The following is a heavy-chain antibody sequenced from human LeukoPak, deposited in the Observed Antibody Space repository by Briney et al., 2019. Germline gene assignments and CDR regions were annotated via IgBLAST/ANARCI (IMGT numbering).Heavy chain of an antibody. CDR2: IYYSGST. V-gene: IGHV4-39*01. CDR3: AGTYCSGGSCHDPFDY. J-gene: IGHJ4*02. D-gene: IGHD2-15*01. Sequence: SETLSLTCTVSGGSISSSSYYWGWIRQPPGKGLEWIGSIYYSGSTYYNPSLKSRATISVDTSKNQFSLKLSSVTAADTAVYYCAGTYCSGGSCHDPFDYWGQGTLVTVSS. CDR1: GGSISSSSYY.